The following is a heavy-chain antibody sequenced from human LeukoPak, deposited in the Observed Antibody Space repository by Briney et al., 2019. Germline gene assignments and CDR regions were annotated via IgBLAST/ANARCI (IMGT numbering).Heavy chain of an antibody. V-gene: IGHV3-74*01. CDR2: IKGDGSTT. J-gene: IGHJ4*02. Sequence: GGSLRLSCAASGFTFSSYAMSWVRQAPGKGLEWVSCIKGDGSTTNYADSVKGRFTISRDNAKNTLYLQMNSLRAEDTAVYYCARDEPTVTTGPPVGYWGQGTLVTVSS. CDR1: GFTFSSYA. D-gene: IGHD4-17*01. CDR3: ARDEPTVTTGPPVGY.